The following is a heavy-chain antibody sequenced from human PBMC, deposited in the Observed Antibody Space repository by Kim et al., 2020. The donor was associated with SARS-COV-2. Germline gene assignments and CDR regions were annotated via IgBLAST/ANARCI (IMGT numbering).Heavy chain of an antibody. D-gene: IGHD3-22*01. J-gene: IGHJ5*02. V-gene: IGHV4-59*01. Sequence: SRVTISVDTSKNQFSLKLSSVTAADTAVYYCAGDIGVDSSGPMGGNWFDPWGQGTLVTVSS. CDR3: AGDIGVDSSGPMGGNWFDP.